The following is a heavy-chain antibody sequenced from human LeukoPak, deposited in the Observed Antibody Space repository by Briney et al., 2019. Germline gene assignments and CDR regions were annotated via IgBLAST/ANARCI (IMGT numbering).Heavy chain of an antibody. CDR3: ARVVGDGNSPGYYYYYGMDV. D-gene: IGHD1-26*01. J-gene: IGHJ6*02. CDR2: INHVGST. CDR1: GGSFSGYY. Sequence: SETLSLTCAVYGGSFSGYYWSWIRQPPGKGLEWIGEINHVGSTNYNPSLKSRVTISVDTSKNQFSLKLSSVTAADTAVYYCARVVGDGNSPGYYYYYGMDVWGQGTTVTVSS. V-gene: IGHV4-34*01.